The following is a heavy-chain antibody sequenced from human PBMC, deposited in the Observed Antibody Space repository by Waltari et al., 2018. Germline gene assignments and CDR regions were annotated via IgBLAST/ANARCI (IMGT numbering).Heavy chain of an antibody. CDR2: VNPNGGSK. CDR1: GYVFTNFY. Sequence: QVPRVQSGAEVQKPGASVTVSCKASGYVFTNFYLHVVRPAPGQGLEWMGTVNPNGGSKTYAQKVHDRVTMTRDTSTSTGHMELSSLRSGGTAVYYCARAGSSLIWGVAEWGQGTLVTVSS. D-gene: IGHD2-2*01. V-gene: IGHV1-46*04. CDR3: ARAGSSLIWGVAE. J-gene: IGHJ4*02.